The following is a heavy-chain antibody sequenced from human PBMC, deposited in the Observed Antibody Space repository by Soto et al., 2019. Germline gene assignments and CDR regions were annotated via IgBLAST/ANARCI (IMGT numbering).Heavy chain of an antibody. D-gene: IGHD1-26*01. Sequence: SETLSLTCTVSGGSIDYYHWTWIRQPPGKGLEWIGYVSDSGRTSYNPSLQSRVTISVDTSKNQFSLKLSSVTAADTAVYYCARQRPTDGRWEFANYYGMDVWGQGTPVTVSS. CDR2: VSDSGRT. J-gene: IGHJ6*02. CDR3: ARQRPTDGRWEFANYYGMDV. V-gene: IGHV4-59*08. CDR1: GGSIDYYH.